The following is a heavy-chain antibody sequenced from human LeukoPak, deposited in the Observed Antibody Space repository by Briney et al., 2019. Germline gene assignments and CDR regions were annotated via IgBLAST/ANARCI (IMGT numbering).Heavy chain of an antibody. V-gene: IGHV4-39*01. CDR2: IYYSGST. Sequence: PSETLSLTCAVSDDSIRSSAYYWGWIRQPPGEGLEWIGSIYYSGSTYYNPSLKSRVTISIDTSKNQFSLKLSSVTAEDTAVYYCASEPYGSGSFLGAFDIWGQGTMVTVSS. CDR1: DDSIRSSAYY. CDR3: ASEPYGSGSFLGAFDI. D-gene: IGHD3-10*01. J-gene: IGHJ3*02.